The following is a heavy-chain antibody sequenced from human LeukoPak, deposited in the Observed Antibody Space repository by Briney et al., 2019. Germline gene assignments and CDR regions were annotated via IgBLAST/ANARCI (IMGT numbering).Heavy chain of an antibody. CDR2: INTDGSST. D-gene: IGHD3-10*01. CDR1: GFTFSSYW. J-gene: IGHJ6*03. V-gene: IGHV3-74*01. Sequence: PGGSLRLSCAASGFTFSSYWMHWVRQAPGKGLVWASRINTDGSSTNYADSVKGRFTISRDNAKSSLYLQMNSLRAEDTAVYYCARARYGDYYYYMDVWGIGTTVTVSS. CDR3: ARARYGDYYYYMDV.